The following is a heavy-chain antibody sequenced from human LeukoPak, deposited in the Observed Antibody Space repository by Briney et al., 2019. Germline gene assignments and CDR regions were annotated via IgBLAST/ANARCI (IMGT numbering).Heavy chain of an antibody. V-gene: IGHV3-11*01. D-gene: IGHD3-22*01. CDR2: ISSSGSTI. CDR3: VRVRGRSSGYYYLDY. J-gene: IGHJ4*02. CDR1: GFTFSDYY. Sequence: GGSLRLSCAASGFTFSDYYMSWIRQAPGKGLEWVSYISSSGSTIYYADSVKGRFTISRDNAKNSLYLLMNSLRAEDTAVYYCVRVRGRSSGYYYLDYWGQGTLVTVSS.